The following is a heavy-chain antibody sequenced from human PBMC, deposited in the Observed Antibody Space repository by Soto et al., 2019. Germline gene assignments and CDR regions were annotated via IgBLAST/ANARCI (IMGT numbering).Heavy chain of an antibody. CDR3: ARLKVTHYISASGWFDP. V-gene: IGHV5-51*01. D-gene: IGHD6-6*01. CDR1: GYSFTSYW. J-gene: IGHJ5*02. CDR2: IYPGDSDT. Sequence: ESLKLSCKCSGYSFTSYWIGWVRQMPGKGLEWMGSIYPGDSDTRYSPSFQGQVTISADKSISTAYLQWSSLKASDTGMYYCARLKVTHYISASGWFDPWGQGTLVTVSS.